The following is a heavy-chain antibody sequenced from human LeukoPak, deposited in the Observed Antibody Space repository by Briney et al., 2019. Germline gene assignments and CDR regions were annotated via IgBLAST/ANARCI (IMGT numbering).Heavy chain of an antibody. CDR1: VGTFSNYA. D-gene: IGHD6-6*01. CDR2: IIPILGIA. V-gene: IGHV1-69*04. J-gene: IGHJ6*02. Sequence: SVTVSCKASVGTFSNYAISWVRQPPGQGLEWMGRIIPILGIANYAQKFQGRVTITADKSPSTAYMDLSSLRPEDTAGHYCSRVGDSSSSLVDYYYYGMDVWGQGTTVTVSS. CDR3: SRVGDSSSSLVDYYYYGMDV.